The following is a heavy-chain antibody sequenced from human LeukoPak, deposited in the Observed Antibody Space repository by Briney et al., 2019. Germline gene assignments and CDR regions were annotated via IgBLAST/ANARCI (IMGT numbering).Heavy chain of an antibody. J-gene: IGHJ3*02. Sequence: QAGGSLRLSCAASGFTFSSYSMNWVRQAPGKGLVWVSRINSDGSSTSYADAVKGRFTISRDNAKNTAYLQMNSLRAEDTAVYYCARVQGHPPNGLDIWGQGTMVTVSS. D-gene: IGHD2-8*01. CDR2: INSDGSST. CDR1: GFTFSSYS. V-gene: IGHV3-74*01. CDR3: ARVQGHPPNGLDI.